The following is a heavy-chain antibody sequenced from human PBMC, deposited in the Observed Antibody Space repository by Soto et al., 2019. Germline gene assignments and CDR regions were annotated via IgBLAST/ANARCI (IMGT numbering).Heavy chain of an antibody. CDR2: VWKDGSNR. V-gene: IGHV3-30*18. CDR1: GITFSDYG. D-gene: IGHD5-18*01. J-gene: IGHJ4*02. CDR3: AKVPRGSNFGYYNF. Sequence: RSLRLSCAASGITFSDYGMHWVRQAPGKGLEWVAGVWKDGSNRYYVDSVKGRFTISRDNSKNTLYLQMNSLRDEDTAVYYCAKVPRGSNFGYYNFWGQGTLVTVSS.